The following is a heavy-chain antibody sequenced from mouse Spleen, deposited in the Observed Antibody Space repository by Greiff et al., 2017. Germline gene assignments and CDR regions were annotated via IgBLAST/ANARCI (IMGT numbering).Heavy chain of an antibody. CDR3: ARQTYYGSSYDAMDY. Sequence: VKVVESGAELVKPGASVKMSCKASGYTFTTYPIEWMKQNHGKSLEWIGNFHPYNDDTKYNEKFKGKATLTVEKSSSTVYLELSRLTSDDSAVYYCARQTYYGSSYDAMDYLGQGTSVTVSS. D-gene: IGHD1-1*01. J-gene: IGHJ4*01. CDR1: GYTFTTYP. V-gene: IGHV1-47*01. CDR2: FHPYNDDT.